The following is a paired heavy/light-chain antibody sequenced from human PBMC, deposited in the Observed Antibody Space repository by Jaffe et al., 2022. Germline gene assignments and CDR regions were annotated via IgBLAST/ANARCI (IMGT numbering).Heavy chain of an antibody. Sequence: EVQLLESGGGLVQPGGSLRLSCAASGFSFNIYAMSWVRQTPGKGLEWVSSISRSGGTTYYADSVKGRFTISRDNSKNSLYLQMNSLRAEDTALYYCARDYDYIWGTYRYPYYFDYWGQGALVTVSS. J-gene: IGHJ4*02. CDR3: ARDYDYIWGTYRYPYYFDY. CDR2: ISRSGGTT. V-gene: IGHV3-23*01. D-gene: IGHD3-16*02. CDR1: GFSFNIYA.
Light chain of an antibody. J-gene: IGKJ3*01. CDR1: QSVSSSF. CDR2: GAS. CDR3: QQYGSSPGT. Sequence: EIVLTQSPGTLSLSPGERATLSCRASQSVSSSFLAWYQQKPGQAPRLLIYGASSRATGIPDRFSGSGSGTDFTLTISRLEPEDFAVYYCQQYGSSPGTFGPGTKVDIK. V-gene: IGKV3-20*01.